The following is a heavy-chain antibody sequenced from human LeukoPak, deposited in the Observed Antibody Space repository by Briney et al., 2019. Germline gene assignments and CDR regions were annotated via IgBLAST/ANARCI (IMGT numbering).Heavy chain of an antibody. CDR1: GFTFSSYA. V-gene: IGHV3-23*01. D-gene: IGHD6-19*01. CDR3: AKALAVAGESWFDP. Sequence: PGGSLRLSCAASGFTFSSYAMSWVRQAPGKGLEWVLAISGSGGSTYYADSVKGRFTISRDNSKNTLYLQMNSLRAEDTAVYYCAKALAVAGESWFDPWGQGTLVTVSS. J-gene: IGHJ5*02. CDR2: ISGSGGST.